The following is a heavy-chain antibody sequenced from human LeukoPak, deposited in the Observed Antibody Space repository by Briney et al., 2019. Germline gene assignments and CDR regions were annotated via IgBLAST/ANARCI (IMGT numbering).Heavy chain of an antibody. CDR2: ISSSSSYI. D-gene: IGHD1-7*01. CDR1: GFTFSSYS. J-gene: IGHJ4*02. CDR3: ASLSITGTTRSGPRAARPFDY. Sequence: GGSLRLSCAASGFTFSSYSMNWVRQAPGKGLEWVSSISSSSSYIYYADSVKGRFTISRDNAKNSLYLQMNSLRAEGTAVYYCASLSITGTTRSGPRAARPFDYWGQGTLVTVSS. V-gene: IGHV3-21*01.